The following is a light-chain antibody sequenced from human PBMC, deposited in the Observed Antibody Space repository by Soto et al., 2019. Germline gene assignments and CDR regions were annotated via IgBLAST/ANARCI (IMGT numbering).Light chain of an antibody. Sequence: EIVLTQSPATLSLSPGERATLSCRASQSVSNYLAWYQQKPGQAPRLLIYDASNRATDIPARFSGSGSGKDFTLTISSLEPEDFAVYYCQQRSNWPPFAFGQGTRLEIK. CDR1: QSVSNY. CDR3: QQRSNWPPFA. CDR2: DAS. J-gene: IGKJ5*01. V-gene: IGKV3-11*01.